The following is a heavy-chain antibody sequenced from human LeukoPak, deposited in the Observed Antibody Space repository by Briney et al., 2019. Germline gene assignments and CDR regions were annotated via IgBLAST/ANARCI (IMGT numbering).Heavy chain of an antibody. J-gene: IGHJ4*02. CDR3: ARKMAL. D-gene: IGHD5-24*01. Sequence: PGGSLRLSCTASGFTFSFYGMNWVRQTPGKGLEWLSYIDGSSRSIYYSDSVKGRFTVSRDNAKNSVFLQLNSLRDEDTAMYFCARKMALWGRGTLVTVSS. CDR2: IDGSSRSI. CDR1: GFTFSFYG. V-gene: IGHV3-48*02.